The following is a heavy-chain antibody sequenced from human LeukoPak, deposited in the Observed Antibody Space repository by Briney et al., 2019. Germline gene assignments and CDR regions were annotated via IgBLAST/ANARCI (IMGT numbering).Heavy chain of an antibody. CDR3: AKDGGEYYDILTGYYPRLYYMDV. V-gene: IGHV3-23*01. CDR1: GFTFSSHG. Sequence: GGSLRLSCAASGFTFSSHGMNWVRQAPGKGLEWISGISPSADITYYADSVKGRFTISRDNSENTLYLHMNSLRAEDTAVYYCAKDGGEYYDILTGYYPRLYYMDVWGKGTTVTISS. J-gene: IGHJ6*03. D-gene: IGHD3-9*01. CDR2: ISPSADIT.